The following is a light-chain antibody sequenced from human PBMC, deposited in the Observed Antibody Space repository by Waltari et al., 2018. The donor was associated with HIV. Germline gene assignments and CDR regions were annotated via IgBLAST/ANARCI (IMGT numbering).Light chain of an antibody. CDR2: SNN. CDR1: SSNIGSNT. Sequence: QSVLTQPPSASGTPGQRVTISCSGSSSNIGSNTVNWYQQLPGTAPKLLINSNNQRPSGVPDRFSGSKSGTSASLAISGLQSEDEADYYCAVWGDSLNGPVFGGGTKLTVL. J-gene: IGLJ2*01. CDR3: AVWGDSLNGPV. V-gene: IGLV1-44*01.